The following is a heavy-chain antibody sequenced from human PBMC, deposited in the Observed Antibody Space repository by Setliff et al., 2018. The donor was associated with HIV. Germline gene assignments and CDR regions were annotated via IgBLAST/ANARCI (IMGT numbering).Heavy chain of an antibody. Sequence: LSLTCAVSGYSISTAYYWGWIRQPPGKGLEWIGSVYHSETTYYNPSLKSRVTISVDMSNNQFSLKVTSVTAADTAVYYCMRGRSITIFGVAYFDFWGQGTQVTVSS. CDR3: MRGRSITIFGVAYFDF. CDR2: VYHSETT. D-gene: IGHD3-3*01. CDR1: GYSISTAYY. J-gene: IGHJ4*02. V-gene: IGHV4-38-2*01.